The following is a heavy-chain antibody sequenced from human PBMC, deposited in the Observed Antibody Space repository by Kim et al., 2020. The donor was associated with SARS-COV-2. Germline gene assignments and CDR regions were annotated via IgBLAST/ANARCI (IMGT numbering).Heavy chain of an antibody. J-gene: IGHJ4*02. CDR2: IYYSGST. CDR1: GGSISSSSYY. D-gene: IGHD3-22*01. CDR3: ARLFRAAKTYYYDSSGYYGDY. Sequence: SETLSLTCTVSGGSISSSSYYWGWIRQPPGKGLEWIGSIYYSGSTYYNPSLKSRVTISVDTSKNQFSLKLSSVTAADTAVYYCARLFRAAKTYYYDSSGYYGDYWGQGTLVTVSS. V-gene: IGHV4-39*01.